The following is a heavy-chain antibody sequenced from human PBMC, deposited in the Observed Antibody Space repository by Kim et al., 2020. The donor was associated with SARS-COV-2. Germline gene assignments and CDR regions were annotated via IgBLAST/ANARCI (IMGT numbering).Heavy chain of an antibody. V-gene: IGHV3-43*02. CDR1: GFTFDDYA. D-gene: IGHD3-10*01. J-gene: IGHJ6*02. Sequence: GGSLRLSCAASGFTFDDYAMHWVRQAPGKGLEWVSLISGDGGSTYYADSVKGRFTISRDNSKNSLYLQMNSLRTEDTALYYCANSPLTMVRGVIIPPYYYYYGMDVWGQGTTVTVSS. CDR2: ISGDGGST. CDR3: ANSPLTMVRGVIIPPYYYYYGMDV.